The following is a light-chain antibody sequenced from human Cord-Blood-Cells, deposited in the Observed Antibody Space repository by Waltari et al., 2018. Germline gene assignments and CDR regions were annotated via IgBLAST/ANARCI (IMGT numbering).Light chain of an antibody. Sequence: DIVLTQSPGTLSLSPGERATLSCRASQSVSSSYLAWYQQKPGQAPRLLIYGASSRATGIPDRFRGSGSGTDFTLTFSRLEPEDFAVYYCQQYGSSPWTFGQGTKVEIK. J-gene: IGKJ1*01. CDR2: GAS. V-gene: IGKV3-20*01. CDR3: QQYGSSPWT. CDR1: QSVSSSY.